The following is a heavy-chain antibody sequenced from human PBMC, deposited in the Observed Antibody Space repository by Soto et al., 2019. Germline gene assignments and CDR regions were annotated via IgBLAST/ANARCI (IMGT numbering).Heavy chain of an antibody. Sequence: SETLSLTCAVSGYSISRGYYWGWIRQPPGKGLEWIGSIYHSGTTYHNPSLKSRVTMSVDTSKNQFSLKLSSVTAADTAVYYCARGGPRLRYFDWLSSEIYYFDYWGQGTLVTVSS. V-gene: IGHV4-38-2*01. CDR1: GYSISRGYY. CDR3: ARGGPRLRYFDWLSSEIYYFDY. D-gene: IGHD3-9*01. CDR2: IYHSGTT. J-gene: IGHJ4*02.